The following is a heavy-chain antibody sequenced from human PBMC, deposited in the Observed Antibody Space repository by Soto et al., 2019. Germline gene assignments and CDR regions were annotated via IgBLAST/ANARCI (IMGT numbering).Heavy chain of an antibody. D-gene: IGHD3-10*01. CDR3: ARGSTDSYPGSRIFDF. CDR1: GIPFGSRA. J-gene: IGHJ4*02. CDR2: ITDTGGDT. V-gene: IGHV3-23*01. Sequence: EVQLLESGGDLVQPGGSLRLSCVASGIPFGSRAMSWVRQAPGEGLEWVSTITDTGGDTKYADSVRGRFTMSRDNSKKTLYLQMNSLRVEDSALYHCARGSTDSYPGSRIFDFWGRGTLVTVSS.